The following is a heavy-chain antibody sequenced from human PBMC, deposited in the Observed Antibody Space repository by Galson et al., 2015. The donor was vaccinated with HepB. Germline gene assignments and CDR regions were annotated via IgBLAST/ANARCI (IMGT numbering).Heavy chain of an antibody. CDR1: GFTFSDYY. V-gene: IGHV3-11*06. CDR2: ISSSADYT. J-gene: IGHJ4*02. D-gene: IGHD4-17*01. Sequence: SLRLSCAASGFTFSDYYMTWIRQAPGKGLEWVSYISSSADYTNYADSVKGRFTISRDNAKNSLYLQMTSLRAEDTALYYCARDDSGDLPIDYWGQGTLVTVSS. CDR3: ARDDSGDLPIDY.